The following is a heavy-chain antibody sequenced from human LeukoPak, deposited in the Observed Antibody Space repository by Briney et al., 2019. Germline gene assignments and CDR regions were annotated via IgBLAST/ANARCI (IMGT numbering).Heavy chain of an antibody. V-gene: IGHV4-34*01. J-gene: IGHJ4*02. CDR2: INHSGST. CDR1: GGSFSGYY. D-gene: IGHD2-2*01. CDR3: ARRSIVVVPAAQFDY. Sequence: SETLSLTCAVYGGSFSGYYWSWIRQPPGKGLEWIGGINHSGSTNYNPSLKSRVTISVDTSKNQFSLKLSSVTAADTAVYYCARRSIVVVPAAQFDYWAQGTLVTVSS.